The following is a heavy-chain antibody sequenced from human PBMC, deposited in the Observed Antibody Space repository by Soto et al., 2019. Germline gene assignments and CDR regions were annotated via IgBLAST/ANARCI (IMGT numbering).Heavy chain of an antibody. CDR2: IYYSGST. D-gene: IGHD4-17*01. CDR3: ARATVTIDY. V-gene: IGHV4-30-4*01. Sequence: QVQLQESGPGLVKPSQTLSLTCTVSGGSISSGDYYWSWIRQPPGKGPEWIGYIYYSGSTYYNPSLNRRVTMSIDTSKNQVSLKLSSVTAADTAVYYCARATVTIDYWGQGTLVTVSS. J-gene: IGHJ4*02. CDR1: GGSISSGDYY.